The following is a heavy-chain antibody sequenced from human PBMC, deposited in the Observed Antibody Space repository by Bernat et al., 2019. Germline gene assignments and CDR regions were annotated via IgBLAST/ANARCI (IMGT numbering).Heavy chain of an antibody. V-gene: IGHV4-31*03. CDR1: GGSISSGGYY. Sequence: QVQLQESGPGLVKPSQTLSLTCTVSGGSISSGGYYCSWIRQHPGQGLEWIGYIYYSGSTYYNPSLKSRVTISVDTSKNQFSLKLSSVTAADTAVYYCARGPSGSYGIWYFDLWGRGTLVTVSS. J-gene: IGHJ2*01. CDR2: IYYSGST. D-gene: IGHD1-26*01. CDR3: ARGPSGSYGIWYFDL.